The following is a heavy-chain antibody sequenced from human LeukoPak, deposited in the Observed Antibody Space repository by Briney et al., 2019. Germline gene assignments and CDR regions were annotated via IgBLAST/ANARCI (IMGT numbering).Heavy chain of an antibody. D-gene: IGHD6-6*01. CDR3: ARGPNSNWSGLDF. V-gene: IGHV3-74*01. CDR2: ISPTGSTT. J-gene: IGHJ4*02. Sequence: GGSLRLSCTASGFSFSGHWMHWARQLPGKGLVWASRISPTGSTTSYADSVKGRFTVSRDNAKNTLYLQVNNLRAEDTAVYYCARGPNSNWSGLDFWGQGTLLTVSS. CDR1: GFSFSGHW.